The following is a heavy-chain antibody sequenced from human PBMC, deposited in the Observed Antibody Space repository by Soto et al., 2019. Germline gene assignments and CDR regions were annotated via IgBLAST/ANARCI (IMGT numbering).Heavy chain of an antibody. CDR3: ARSLGHCSGGSCYRPGVFDY. Sequence: ASVKVSCKASGYTFTGYYMHWVRQAPGQGLEWMGWINPNSGGTNYAQKFQGWVTMTRDTSISTAYMELSRLRSDDTAVYYCARSLGHCSGGSCYRPGVFDYWGQGTLVTVSS. V-gene: IGHV1-2*04. CDR1: GYTFTGYY. J-gene: IGHJ4*02. D-gene: IGHD2-15*01. CDR2: INPNSGGT.